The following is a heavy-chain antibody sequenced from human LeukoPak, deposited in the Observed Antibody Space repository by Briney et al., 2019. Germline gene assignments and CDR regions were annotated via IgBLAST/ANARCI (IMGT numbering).Heavy chain of an antibody. CDR3: AKSKRSYYDSSGYYYVDAFDI. D-gene: IGHD3-22*01. CDR1: GFTFSSNA. CDR2: ITGSGDST. Sequence: GGSLRLSCAASGFTFSSNAMNWVRQAPGKGLEWVSGITGSGDSTYYADSVKGRFTISRDNSKNTLYLQMNSLRAEDTAVYYCAKSKRSYYDSSGYYYVDAFDIWGQGTMVTVSS. J-gene: IGHJ3*02. V-gene: IGHV3-23*01.